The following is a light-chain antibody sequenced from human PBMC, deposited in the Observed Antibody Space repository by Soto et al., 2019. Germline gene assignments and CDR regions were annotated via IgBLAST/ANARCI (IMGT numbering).Light chain of an antibody. CDR3: SSYAGGNNLV. V-gene: IGLV2-8*01. J-gene: IGLJ1*01. Sequence: QSALTQPPSASGSPGQSVTISCTGTSSDVGGYNYVSWYQQHPGKAPKLMIYEVSKRPSGVPDRFSGSKSGNTASLTVSGLQTEDEADYYCSSYAGGNNLVFGTGTKLTV. CDR1: SSDVGGYNY. CDR2: EVS.